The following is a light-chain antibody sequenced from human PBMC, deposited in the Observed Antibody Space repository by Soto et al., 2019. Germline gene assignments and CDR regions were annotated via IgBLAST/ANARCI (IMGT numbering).Light chain of an antibody. CDR1: SSDVGGYKY. V-gene: IGLV2-14*01. CDR3: SSYRSSSTVFYV. CDR2: EVI. Sequence: QSALTQPASVSGSPGQSITISCTGTSSDVGGYKYVSWYEQHPGKAPKLMIYEVIKRPSGVSNRFSGSKSGNTASLTISGLQAEDEADYYCSSYRSSSTVFYVFGTGTKLTVL. J-gene: IGLJ1*01.